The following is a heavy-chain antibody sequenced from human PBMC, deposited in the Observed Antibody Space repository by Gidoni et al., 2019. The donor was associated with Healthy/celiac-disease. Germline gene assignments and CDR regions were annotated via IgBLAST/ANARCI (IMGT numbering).Heavy chain of an antibody. D-gene: IGHD3-9*01. V-gene: IGHV4-39*01. Sequence: HLQLQESGPGLVKPSETLSLTCTVSGGSISSSSYYWGWIRQPPGKELEWIGSIYYSGSPYYNPSLKSRVTISVDTSKNQFSLKLSSVTAADTAVYYCARLDYDILTGSYYFDYWGQGTLVTVSS. CDR1: GGSISSSSYY. CDR2: IYYSGSP. J-gene: IGHJ4*02. CDR3: ARLDYDILTGSYYFDY.